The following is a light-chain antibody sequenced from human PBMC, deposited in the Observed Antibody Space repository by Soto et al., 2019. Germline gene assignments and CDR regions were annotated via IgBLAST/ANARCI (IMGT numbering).Light chain of an antibody. CDR3: QQGDTWPWT. V-gene: IGKV3D-15*01. CDR2: GAS. CDR1: QSVTSN. Sequence: EIVMTQSPDTLSVSPGERATLSCRASQSVTSNLAWYQQKPGQAPRLLIYGASTSATGIPARFSDSGSGTEFTLTISSLQSEDFAVYYCQQGDTWPWTCGQGTKVEI. J-gene: IGKJ1*01.